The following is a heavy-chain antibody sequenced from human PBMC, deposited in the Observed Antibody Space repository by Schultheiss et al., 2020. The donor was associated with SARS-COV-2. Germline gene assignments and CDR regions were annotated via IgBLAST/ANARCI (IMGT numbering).Heavy chain of an antibody. Sequence: SQTLSLTCAVYGGSFSGYYWSWIRQPAGKGLEWIGEINHSGSTNYNPSLKSRVTISVDTSKNQFSLKLSSVTAADTAVYYCARGSTYSGYDYYYYYGMDVWGQGTTVTVSS. J-gene: IGHJ6*02. V-gene: IGHV4-34*01. CDR3: ARGSTYSGYDYYYYYGMDV. D-gene: IGHD5-12*01. CDR2: INHSGST. CDR1: GGSFSGYY.